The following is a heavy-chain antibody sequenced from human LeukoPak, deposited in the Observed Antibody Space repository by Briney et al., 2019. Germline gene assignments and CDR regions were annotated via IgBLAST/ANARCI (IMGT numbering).Heavy chain of an antibody. CDR1: GGSFSGYY. CDR2: INHSGST. V-gene: IGHV4-34*01. Sequence: KPSETLSLTCAVYGGSFSGYYWSWIRQPPGKGLEWIGEINHSGSTNYNPSLKSRVTISVDTSKNQFSLKLSSVTAADTAVYYCARHEPYQYYFDYWGQGTLVTVSS. CDR3: ARHEPYQYYFDY. D-gene: IGHD1-14*01. J-gene: IGHJ4*02.